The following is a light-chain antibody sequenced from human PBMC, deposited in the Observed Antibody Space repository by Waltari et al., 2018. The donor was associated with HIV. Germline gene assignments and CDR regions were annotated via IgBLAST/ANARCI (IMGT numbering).Light chain of an antibody. CDR1: SSNIGSNT. Sequence: QSVLTQPPSASGTPGQRVTISCSGSSSNIGSNTVNWYQQLQGTSPKLLIYYNNQRPSGVPDRFSGSKSGTSASLAISGLQSEDEADYYCAAWDDSLMGVFGGGTRLTVL. CDR3: AAWDDSLMGV. V-gene: IGLV1-44*01. J-gene: IGLJ3*02. CDR2: YNN.